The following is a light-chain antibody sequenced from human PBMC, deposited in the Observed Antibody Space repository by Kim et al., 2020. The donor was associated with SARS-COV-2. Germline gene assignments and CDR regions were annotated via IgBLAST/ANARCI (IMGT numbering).Light chain of an antibody. V-gene: IGLV1-44*01. CDR3: AAWDDSLNDYV. CDR2: SNN. Sequence: GQRGTISCSGSSSNIGSNTVNWYQQLPGTAPKLLIYSNNQRPSGVPDRFSGSKSGTSASLAISGLQSEDEADYYCAAWDDSLNDYVFGTGTKVTVL. CDR1: SSNIGSNT. J-gene: IGLJ1*01.